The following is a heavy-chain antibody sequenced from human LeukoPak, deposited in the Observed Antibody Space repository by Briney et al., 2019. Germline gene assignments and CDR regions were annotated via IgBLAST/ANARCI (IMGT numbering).Heavy chain of an antibody. CDR3: ARAPSPIIVGATCYFDF. V-gene: IGHV3-30-3*01. D-gene: IGHD1-26*01. Sequence: PGGSLRLSCAASGFTFSSYAMHWVRQPPGKGLEWVAVISYEGSNKYYADSVKGRFTISRDNSNNTLYLQMNSLIAEDTAVYYCARAPSPIIVGATCYFDFWGQGTLVTVSS. CDR2: ISYEGSNK. J-gene: IGHJ4*02. CDR1: GFTFSSYA.